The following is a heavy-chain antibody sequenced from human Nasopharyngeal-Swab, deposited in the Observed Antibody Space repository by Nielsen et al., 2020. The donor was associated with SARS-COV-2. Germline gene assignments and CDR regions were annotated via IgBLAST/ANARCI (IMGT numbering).Heavy chain of an antibody. CDR3: ARPDPHYDFWSGYYNNYGMDV. CDR2: SNTNTGNP. J-gene: IGHJ6*02. CDR1: GYTFTSYA. Sequence: ASVKVSCKASGYTFTSYAMNWVRQAPGQGLEWMGWSNTNTGNPTYAQGFTGRFVFSLDTSVSTAYLQISSLKAEDTAVYYCARPDPHYDFWSGYYNNYGMDVWGQGTTVTVSS. D-gene: IGHD3-3*01. V-gene: IGHV7-4-1*02.